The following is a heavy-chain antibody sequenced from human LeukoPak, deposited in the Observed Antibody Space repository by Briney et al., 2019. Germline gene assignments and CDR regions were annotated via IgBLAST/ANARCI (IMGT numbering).Heavy chain of an antibody. D-gene: IGHD3-16*02. CDR1: GDSMSSGTYA. CDR2: IYSSGNT. V-gene: IGHV4-30-4*07. J-gene: IGHJ5*02. Sequence: PSETLSLTCNVSGDSMSSGTYAWSWVRQPPGKGLEWLAYIYSSGNTFYNPSLKTRLTVSIDTSKNHFSLKLSSVTAADTAVYYCARTGYRRWLDPWGQGTLVTVSS. CDR3: ARTGYRRWLDP.